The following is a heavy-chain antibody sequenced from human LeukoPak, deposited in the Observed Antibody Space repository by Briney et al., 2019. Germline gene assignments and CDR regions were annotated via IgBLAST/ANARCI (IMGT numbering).Heavy chain of an antibody. CDR1: GGSFSGYY. V-gene: IGHV4-34*01. J-gene: IGHJ4*02. CDR2: INHSGST. Sequence: SETLSLTCAVYGGSFSGYYWSWIRQPPGKGLEWIGEINHSGSTNYNPSLKSRVTTSVDTSKNQFSLKLSSVTAADTAVYYCARDSGFSLGAVFDYWGQGTLVTVSS. D-gene: IGHD3-10*01. CDR3: ARDSGFSLGAVFDY.